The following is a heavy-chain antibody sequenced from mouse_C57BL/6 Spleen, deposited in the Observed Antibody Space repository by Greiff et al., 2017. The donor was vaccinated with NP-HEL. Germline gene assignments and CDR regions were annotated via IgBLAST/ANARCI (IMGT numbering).Heavy chain of an antibody. J-gene: IGHJ1*03. CDR1: GYSFTDYN. CDR3: ARSGLLYTTGLDV. V-gene: IGHV1-39*01. CDR2: INPNYGTT. D-gene: IGHD2-3*01. Sequence: EVKLQESGPELVKPGASVKISCKASGYSFTDYNMNWVKQSNGKSLEWIGVINPNYGTTSYNQKFKGKATLTVDQSSSTAYMQRNSLTSEDSAVYYCARSGLLYTTGLDVWGTGTTVTVSS.